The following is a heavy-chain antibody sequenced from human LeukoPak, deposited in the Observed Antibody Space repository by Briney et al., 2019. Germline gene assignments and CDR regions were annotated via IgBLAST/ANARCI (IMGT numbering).Heavy chain of an antibody. V-gene: IGHV3-7*01. CDR2: IKQDGNEK. J-gene: IGHJ4*02. CDR1: GFTFSTYW. CDR3: VRGRTSGSSWPFDY. D-gene: IGHD6-13*01. Sequence: GGSLRLSCAASGFTFSTYWMNWVRQAPGKGLEWVANIKQDGNEKYYVDSVKGRFTISRDNAKNSLYLQMNSLRAEDTAVYYCVRGRTSGSSWPFDYWGQGTLVTVSS.